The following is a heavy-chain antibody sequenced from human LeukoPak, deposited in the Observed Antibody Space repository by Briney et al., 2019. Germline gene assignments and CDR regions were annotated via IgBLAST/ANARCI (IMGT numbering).Heavy chain of an antibody. CDR1: GFTFSSYA. V-gene: IGHV3-23*01. D-gene: IGHD3-22*01. Sequence: PGGSLRLSCAASGFTFSSYAMSWVRQAPGKGLEWVSAISGSGGSTYYADSVKGRFTISRDNSKNTLYLQMNSLRAEDTAVYYCASGYYYDSSGYSPPFDYWGQGTLVTVSS. CDR3: ASGYYYDSSGYSPPFDY. J-gene: IGHJ4*02. CDR2: ISGSGGST.